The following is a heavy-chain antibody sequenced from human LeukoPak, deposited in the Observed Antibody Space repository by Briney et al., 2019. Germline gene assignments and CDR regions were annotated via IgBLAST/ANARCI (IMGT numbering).Heavy chain of an antibody. CDR2: IYDSGST. CDR1: GGSFSGYY. CDR3: AREPRITMVRGVIIGYFDY. D-gene: IGHD3-10*01. J-gene: IGHJ4*02. Sequence: SETLSLTCAVYGGSFSGYYWSWIRQHPGKGLEWIGYIYDSGSTYYNPSLKSRVTISVDTSKNQFSLKLSSVTAADTAVYYCAREPRITMVRGVIIGYFDYWGQGTLVTVSS. V-gene: IGHV4-31*11.